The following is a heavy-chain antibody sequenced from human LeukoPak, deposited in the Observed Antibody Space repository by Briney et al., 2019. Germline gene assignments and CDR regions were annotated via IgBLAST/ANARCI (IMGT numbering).Heavy chain of an antibody. CDR3: AIFPSSWYVD. Sequence: GGSLRLSCAASGFTFSSYGMHWVRQAPGKGLEWVSAISGSGGSTYYADSVKGRFTISRDNSKNTLYLQMNSLRAEDTAVYYCAIFPSSWYVDWGQGTLVSVSS. J-gene: IGHJ4*02. D-gene: IGHD6-13*01. CDR2: ISGSGGST. V-gene: IGHV3-23*01. CDR1: GFTFSSYG.